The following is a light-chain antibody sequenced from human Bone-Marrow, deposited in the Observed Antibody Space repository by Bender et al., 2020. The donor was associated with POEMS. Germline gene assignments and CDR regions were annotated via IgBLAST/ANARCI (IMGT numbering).Light chain of an antibody. J-gene: IGLJ3*02. CDR2: EDN. Sequence: NFMLAQPHSVSESPGKTVTISCTRSSGSIASNYVQWYQQRPGSAPTTVIYEDNQRTSGVPDRFSGSIDSFSNSASLTVSGLKTEDEADYYCQSFDGSNHRWVFGGGTKLTVL. V-gene: IGLV6-57*04. CDR3: QSFDGSNHRWV. CDR1: SGSIASNY.